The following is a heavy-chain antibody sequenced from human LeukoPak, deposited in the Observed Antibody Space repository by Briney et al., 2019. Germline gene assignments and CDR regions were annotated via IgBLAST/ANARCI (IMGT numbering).Heavy chain of an antibody. CDR3: ARDGAYCGGDCYPGFDP. J-gene: IGHJ5*02. CDR2: IYYSGCT. V-gene: IGHV4-30-4*08. D-gene: IGHD2-21*01. CDR1: GGSISSGDYY. Sequence: SETLSLTCTVSGGSISSGDYYWSWIRQPPGKGLEWIGYIYYSGCTYYNPSLKSRVTISVDTSKNQFSLKLSSVTAADTAVYYCARDGAYCGGDCYPGFDPWGQGTLVTVSS.